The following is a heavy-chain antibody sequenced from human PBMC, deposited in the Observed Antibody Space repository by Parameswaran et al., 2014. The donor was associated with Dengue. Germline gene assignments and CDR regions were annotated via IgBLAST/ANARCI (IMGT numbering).Heavy chain of an antibody. CDR2: ISEDSDYI. D-gene: IGHD3-9*01. J-gene: IGHJ4*02. Sequence: VRQAPGKGLEWVSSISEDSDYIYDADSVKGRFTTSRDDAKNSLYLQMNSLRAEDTAVYYCARGGTGYQRDDLFDYWGQGTLVTVSS. CDR3: ARGGTGYQRDDLFDY. V-gene: IGHV3-21*01.